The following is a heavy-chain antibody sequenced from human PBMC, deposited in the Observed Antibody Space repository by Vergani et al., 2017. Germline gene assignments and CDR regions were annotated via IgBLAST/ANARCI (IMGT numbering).Heavy chain of an antibody. D-gene: IGHD3-16*01. J-gene: IGHJ2*01. Sequence: QMQLQESGPGLVKASETLSLTCTVSGDSIISRSYYWGWIRQPPGKGLEWIGSIYNSGNGDSSSSLKSRVTISADTSKNQFSLRLTSVTAADTAVYYCAGGKYYSDITPHFRGGYLEVWGVGTLVTVPS. CDR1: GDSIISRSYY. V-gene: IGHV4-39*01. CDR3: AGGKYYSDITPHFRGGYLEV. CDR2: IYNSGNG.